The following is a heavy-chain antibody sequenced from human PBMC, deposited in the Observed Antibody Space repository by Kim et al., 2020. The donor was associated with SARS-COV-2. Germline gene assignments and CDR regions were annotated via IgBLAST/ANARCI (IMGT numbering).Heavy chain of an antibody. CDR3: ASWDSSGDTALVH. J-gene: IGHJ1*01. Sequence: PPLKSRLTISADTSNNQFSLKLSSVTAADTAVYYCASWDSSGDTALVHWGQGTLVTVSS. V-gene: IGHV4-4*08. D-gene: IGHD2-21*02.